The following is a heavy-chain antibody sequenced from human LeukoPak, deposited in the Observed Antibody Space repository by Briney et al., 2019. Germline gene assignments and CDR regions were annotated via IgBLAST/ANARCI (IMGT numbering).Heavy chain of an antibody. CDR1: GGSISSSSYY. Sequence: SETLSLTCTVSGGSISSSSYYWGWIRQPPGKGLEWIGSIYYSGSTYYNPSLKSRVTISVDTSKNQFSLKLSSVTAADTAVYYCARGEPPLGMVRGELYWFDPWGQGTLVTVSS. V-gene: IGHV4-39*01. CDR2: IYYSGST. D-gene: IGHD3-10*01. CDR3: ARGEPPLGMVRGELYWFDP. J-gene: IGHJ5*02.